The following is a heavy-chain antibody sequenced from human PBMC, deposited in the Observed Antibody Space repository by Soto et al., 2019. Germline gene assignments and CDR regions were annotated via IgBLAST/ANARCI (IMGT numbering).Heavy chain of an antibody. V-gene: IGHV4-4*07. CDR1: GASINGFY. D-gene: IGHD1-1*01. Sequence: PSESRSLTCTVAGASINGFYCGWIRKSAGKGLEWIGRIYATGTTDYNRSLKSGVMRSVDTSKKQFSLKLRSLTVTDTAGFYVGRDGTKTLRDWFDHWGQGISVTVSS. J-gene: IGHJ5*02. CDR3: GRDGTKTLRDWFDH. CDR2: IYATGTT.